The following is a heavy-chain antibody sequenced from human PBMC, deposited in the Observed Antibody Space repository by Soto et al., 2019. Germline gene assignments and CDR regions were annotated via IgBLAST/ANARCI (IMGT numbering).Heavy chain of an antibody. V-gene: IGHV1-8*01. Sequence: QVQLVQSGAEVKKSGASVKVSCKASGYTFTSHDINWVRQATGQGLEWMGWMNPNSGNTGYAQKFQGRVTXTXNXXISTAYMELRRLRSEDTAVYYCARWDYGVYARFDYWGQGTLVTVSS. CDR1: GYTFTSHD. J-gene: IGHJ4*02. CDR2: MNPNSGNT. CDR3: ARWDYGVYARFDY. D-gene: IGHD4-17*01.